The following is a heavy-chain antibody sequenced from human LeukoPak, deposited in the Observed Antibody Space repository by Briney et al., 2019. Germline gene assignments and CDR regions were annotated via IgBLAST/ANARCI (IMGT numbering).Heavy chain of an antibody. CDR3: ARGEDIVVVPAASGYYYYYYMDV. J-gene: IGHJ6*03. Sequence: SVKVSCKASGGTFSSYAISWVRQAPGQGLEWMGGIIPIFGTANYAQKFQGRVTITADKSTSTAYMELSSLRSEGTAVYYCARGEDIVVVPAASGYYYYYYMDVWGKGTTVTVSS. V-gene: IGHV1-69*06. CDR2: IIPIFGTA. D-gene: IGHD2-2*01. CDR1: GGTFSSYA.